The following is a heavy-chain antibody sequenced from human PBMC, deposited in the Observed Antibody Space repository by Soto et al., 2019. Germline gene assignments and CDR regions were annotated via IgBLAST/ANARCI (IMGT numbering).Heavy chain of an antibody. D-gene: IGHD2-15*01. CDR3: ARAGYCGPGCYYYFDY. J-gene: IGHJ4*02. V-gene: IGHV3-7*01. CDR2: IKPDGSAT. Sequence: GALRLSCAVSGFTFGSYWMNWVRLIPEKGLEWVAYIKPDGSATYYVDSVKGRFTISRDNAKNSLYLQMNSLRVEDTSVYYCARAGYCGPGCYYYFDYWGQGTLVTVSS. CDR1: GFTFGSYW.